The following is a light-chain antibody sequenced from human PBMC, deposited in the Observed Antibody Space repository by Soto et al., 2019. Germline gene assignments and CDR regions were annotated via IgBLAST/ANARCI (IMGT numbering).Light chain of an antibody. CDR1: QSLXYSSNNKNY. CDR3: QQYYSTPRT. J-gene: IGKJ1*01. V-gene: IGKV4-1*01. Sequence: DIVMTHSPYSLSLSLGEGATINCNSSQSLXYSSNNKNYFAWYQQKPGQPPKLLIYWASTRESGVPDRFSGSGSGTDFTLTISSLQAEDVAVYYCQQYYSTPRTFGQGTKVDIK. CDR2: WAS.